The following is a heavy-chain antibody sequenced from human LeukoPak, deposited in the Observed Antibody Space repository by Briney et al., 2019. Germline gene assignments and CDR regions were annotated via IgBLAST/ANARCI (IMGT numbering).Heavy chain of an antibody. CDR2: IYSGGNT. J-gene: IGHJ4*02. CDR3: AKETRTTPRAFDY. D-gene: IGHD1-1*01. CDR1: GFTVSANY. V-gene: IGHV3-53*01. Sequence: GGSLRLSCAASGFTVSANYMSWVRQAPGKGLEWISVIYSGGNTYYTDSVKGRFTIPRDNSKNTLYLQMNSLRVEDAAVYYCAKETRTTPRAFDYWGQGTLVTVSS.